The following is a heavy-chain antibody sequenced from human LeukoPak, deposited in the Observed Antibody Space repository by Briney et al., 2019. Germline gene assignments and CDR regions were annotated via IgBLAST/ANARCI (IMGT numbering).Heavy chain of an antibody. D-gene: IGHD1-26*01. Sequence: SETLSFTCTVSGGSISSYYWSWIRQPPGKGLEWIGYIYYSGSTHYNPSLKSRVTISVDTSKNQFSLKLSSVTAADTAVYYCAGRSGSYAFDYWGQGTLVTVSS. V-gene: IGHV4-59*08. J-gene: IGHJ4*02. CDR2: IYYSGST. CDR1: GGSISSYY. CDR3: AGRSGSYAFDY.